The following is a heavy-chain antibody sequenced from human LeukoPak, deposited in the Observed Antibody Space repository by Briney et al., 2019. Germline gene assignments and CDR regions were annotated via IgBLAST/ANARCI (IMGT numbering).Heavy chain of an antibody. Sequence: GASVKVSCKASGYTFTGYYMHWVRQAPGQGLEWMGWINPNSGGTNYAQKFQGRVTMTRDTSISTAYMELSSLRSEDTAIYFCGGVQSGSLLRYGMDVWGQGTTVTVSS. CDR3: GGVQSGSLLRYGMDV. CDR1: GYTFTGYY. D-gene: IGHD3-10*01. CDR2: INPNSGGT. V-gene: IGHV1-2*02. J-gene: IGHJ6*02.